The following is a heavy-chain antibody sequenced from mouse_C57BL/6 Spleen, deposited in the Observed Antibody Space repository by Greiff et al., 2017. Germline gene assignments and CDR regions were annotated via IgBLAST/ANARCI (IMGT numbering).Heavy chain of an antibody. V-gene: IGHV5-4*01. CDR1: GFTFSSYA. CDR2: ISDGGSYT. Sequence: EVQVVESGGGLVKPGGSLKLSCAASGFTFSSYAMSWVRQTPEKRLEWVATISDGGSYTYYPDNVKGRFTISRDNAKNNLYLQMSHLKSEDTAMYYCARETYDYDGGYWYFDVWGTGTTVTVSS. CDR3: ARETYDYDGGYWYFDV. D-gene: IGHD2-4*01. J-gene: IGHJ1*03.